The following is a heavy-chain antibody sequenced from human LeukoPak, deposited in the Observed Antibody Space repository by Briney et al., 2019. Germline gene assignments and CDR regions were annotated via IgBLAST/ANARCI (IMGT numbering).Heavy chain of an antibody. CDR3: ARGGPDPGYDFWSGYYTGHAFDI. J-gene: IGHJ3*02. Sequence: GASVKVSCKASGYTFTAYYIHWVRQAPGQGLEWMGWISPYTGGTNYAQKFQGRVTITQDRSSNTAYMELSSLRSEDTAVYYCARGGPDPGYDFWSGYYTGHAFDIWGQGTMVTVSS. CDR2: ISPYTGGT. V-gene: IGHV1-2*02. D-gene: IGHD3-3*01. CDR1: GYTFTAYY.